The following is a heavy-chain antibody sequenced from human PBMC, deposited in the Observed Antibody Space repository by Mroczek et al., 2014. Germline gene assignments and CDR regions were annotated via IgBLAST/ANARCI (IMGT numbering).Heavy chain of an antibody. CDR2: IYYSGST. V-gene: IGHV4-59*01. CDR3: ARAGYSGYDYHY. J-gene: IGHJ4*02. CDR1: GGSISSYY. Sequence: QVQLQQWGPGLVKPSETLSLTCTVSGGSISSYYWSWIRQPPGKGLEWIGYIYYSGSTNYNPSLKSRVTISVDTSKNQFSLKLSSVTAADTAVYYCARAGYSGYDYHYWGQGTLVTVSS. D-gene: IGHD5-12*01.